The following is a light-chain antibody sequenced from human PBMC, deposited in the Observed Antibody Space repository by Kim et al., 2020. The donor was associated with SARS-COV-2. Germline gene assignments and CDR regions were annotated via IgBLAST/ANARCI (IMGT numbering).Light chain of an antibody. V-gene: IGKV3-15*01. CDR3: QPYNYLPGYT. J-gene: IGKJ2*01. CDR2: GAS. CDR1: QSVSSN. Sequence: EIVMTQSPATLSVSPGERATLSCRASQSVSSNLAWYQQKPGQAPRLLIYGASTRATGIPARFSGSGSGTEFTLTISSLQSEDFAVYYCQPYNYLPGYTFGQENELEL.